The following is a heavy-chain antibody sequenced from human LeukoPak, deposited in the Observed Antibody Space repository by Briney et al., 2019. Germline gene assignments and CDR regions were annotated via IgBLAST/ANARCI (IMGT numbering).Heavy chain of an antibody. CDR1: GFTFSSYS. CDR3: ARDAVGWQQQLVPHWYYYYGMDV. Sequence: PGGSLRLSCAASGFTFSSYSMNWVRQAPGKGLEWVSYISSSSSTIYYADSVKGRFTISRDNAKNSLYLQMNSLRAEDTAVYYCARDAVGWQQQLVPHWYYYYGMDVWGQGTTVTVSS. J-gene: IGHJ6*02. V-gene: IGHV3-48*04. D-gene: IGHD6-13*01. CDR2: ISSSSSTI.